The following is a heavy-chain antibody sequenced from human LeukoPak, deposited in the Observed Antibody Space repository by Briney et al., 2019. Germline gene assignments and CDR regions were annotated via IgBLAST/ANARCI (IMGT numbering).Heavy chain of an antibody. CDR3: TTGGYYDSSGYYYVSY. CDR1: GFTFSNAW. V-gene: IGHV3-15*01. J-gene: IGHJ4*02. D-gene: IGHD3-22*01. CDR2: IKSKTDGGTT. Sequence: PGGSLRLSCAASGFTFSNAWMSWVRQAPGKGLEWVGRIKSKTDGGTTDYAAPVKGRFTISRDDSKNTLYLQVNSLKTEDTAVYYCTTGGYYDSSGYYYVSYWGQGTLVTVSS.